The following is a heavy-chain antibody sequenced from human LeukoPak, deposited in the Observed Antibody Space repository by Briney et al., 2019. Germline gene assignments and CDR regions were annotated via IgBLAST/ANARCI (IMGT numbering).Heavy chain of an antibody. V-gene: IGHV3-74*01. CDR3: ARARVDTAMDTYYFYYMDV. CDR1: VFTFSSYW. J-gene: IGHJ6*03. CDR2: INIDGSST. D-gene: IGHD5-18*01. Sequence: GGSLRLSCAASVFTFSSYWMHWVRQAPGKGLVWVSRINIDGSSTGYADSVKGRLTISRDNAKNTLYLQMNSLRAEDTAVYYCARARVDTAMDTYYFYYMDVWAKGPRSPSP.